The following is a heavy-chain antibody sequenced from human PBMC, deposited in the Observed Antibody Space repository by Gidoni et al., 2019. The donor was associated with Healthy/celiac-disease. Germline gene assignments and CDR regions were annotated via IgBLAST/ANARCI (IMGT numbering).Heavy chain of an antibody. J-gene: IGHJ4*02. V-gene: IGHV3-23*04. CDR3: AKLGGLGVLYYLDY. CDR2: ISDGGSNT. Sequence: EVQLVESGGGLVQPGGSLRLSCPASGFTFSSYAMTCVRQAPGKGLEWVSTISDGGSNTYYADSVKGRFTISRDNSKNTLYLQMNNLRADDTAVYFCAKLGGLGVLYYLDYWGRGSLVTVSS. D-gene: IGHD6-19*01. CDR1: GFTFSSYA.